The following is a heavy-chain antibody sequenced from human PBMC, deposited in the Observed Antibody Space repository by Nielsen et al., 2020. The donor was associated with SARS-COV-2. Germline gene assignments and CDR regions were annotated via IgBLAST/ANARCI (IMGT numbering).Heavy chain of an antibody. CDR3: ARHVGPRSRVDY. CDR2: IYPGDSDT. Sequence: VRQMPGKGLEWMGIIYPGDSDTRYSPSFQGQVTISADKSISTAYLQWSSLKASDTAMYYCARHVGPRSRVDYWGQGTLVTVSS. V-gene: IGHV5-51*01. J-gene: IGHJ4*02. D-gene: IGHD1-26*01.